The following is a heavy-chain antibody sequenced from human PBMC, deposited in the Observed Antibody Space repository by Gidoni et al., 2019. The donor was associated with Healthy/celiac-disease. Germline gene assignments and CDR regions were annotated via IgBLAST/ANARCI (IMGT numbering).Heavy chain of an antibody. Sequence: QVQLVESGGGVVQPGRSLRLSCAASGCTFSSYGMHWVRQAPGKGLEWVAVISYDGSNKYYADSVKVRFTISRDNSTNTLYLHMNSLRAEDTAVYYCANPYYYDSSGYYYGDYYYGMDVWGQGTTVTVSS. CDR1: GCTFSSYG. J-gene: IGHJ6*02. V-gene: IGHV3-30*18. D-gene: IGHD3-22*01. CDR3: ANPYYYDSSGYYYGDYYYGMDV. CDR2: ISYDGSNK.